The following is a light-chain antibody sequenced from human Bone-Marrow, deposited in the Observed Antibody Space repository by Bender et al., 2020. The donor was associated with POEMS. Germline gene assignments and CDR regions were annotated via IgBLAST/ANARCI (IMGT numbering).Light chain of an antibody. Sequence: QSALTQPASVSGSPGQSITISCTGTSSDVGSYNLVSWYQQHPGKAPKLMIYEVSKRPSGVSNRFSGSKSGNTDSLTISGLQAEDEADYYCCSYASKVFGTGTKVTVL. CDR1: SSDVGSYNL. CDR3: CSYASKV. V-gene: IGLV2-23*02. CDR2: EVS. J-gene: IGLJ1*01.